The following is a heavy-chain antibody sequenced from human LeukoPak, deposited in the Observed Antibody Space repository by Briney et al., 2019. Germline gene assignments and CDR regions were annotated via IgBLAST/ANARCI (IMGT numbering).Heavy chain of an antibody. J-gene: IGHJ4*02. Sequence: SVKVSCKASGGTFSSYAISWVRQAPGQGLEWMGRIIPILGIANYAQKFQGRVTITADKSTSTAYMELSSLRSEDTAVYYCARDRPLPTYGILTSDYWGQGTLVTVSS. V-gene: IGHV1-69*04. CDR2: IIPILGIA. CDR3: ARDRPLPTYGILTSDY. CDR1: GGTFSSYA. D-gene: IGHD3-9*01.